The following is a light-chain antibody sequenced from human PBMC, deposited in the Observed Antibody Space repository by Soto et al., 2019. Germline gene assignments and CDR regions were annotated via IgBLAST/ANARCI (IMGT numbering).Light chain of an antibody. J-gene: IGKJ3*01. CDR3: QQRTNRLT. V-gene: IGKV3-11*01. CDR1: QNVSTY. CDR2: DAS. Sequence: EIVLTQSPATLSLSPGERVTLSCRASQNVSTYIAWYQQKPGQAPRLLIYDASDRATGIPARFSGSGSGTDFTLTISSPEPEDSAVYCCQQRTNRLTFGPGTKVDIK.